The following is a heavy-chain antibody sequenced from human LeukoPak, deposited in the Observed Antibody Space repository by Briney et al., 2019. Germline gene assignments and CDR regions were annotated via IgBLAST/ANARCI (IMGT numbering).Heavy chain of an antibody. V-gene: IGHV1-69*13. CDR2: IIPIFGTA. Sequence: SVKVSCKASGGTFSSYAISWVRQAPGQGLEWMGGIIPIFGTANYAQKFQGRVTITADESTSTAYMELSSLRSEDTAVYYCARSLRTGAPNDAAFDIWGQGTMVTVSS. J-gene: IGHJ3*02. CDR3: ARSLRTGAPNDAAFDI. D-gene: IGHD1-1*01. CDR1: GGTFSSYA.